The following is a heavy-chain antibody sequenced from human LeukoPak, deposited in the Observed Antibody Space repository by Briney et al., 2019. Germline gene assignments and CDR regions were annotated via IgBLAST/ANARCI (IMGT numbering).Heavy chain of an antibody. Sequence: SQTLSLTCTVSGGSISSGGYYWSWIRQHPGKGLEWIGYIYYSGSTYYNPSLKSRVTISVDTSKNQFSPKLSSVTAADTAVYYCARAPVLRYFDWPYGMDVWGQGTTVTVSS. CDR1: GGSISSGGYY. J-gene: IGHJ6*02. CDR3: ARAPVLRYFDWPYGMDV. D-gene: IGHD3-9*01. V-gene: IGHV4-31*03. CDR2: IYYSGST.